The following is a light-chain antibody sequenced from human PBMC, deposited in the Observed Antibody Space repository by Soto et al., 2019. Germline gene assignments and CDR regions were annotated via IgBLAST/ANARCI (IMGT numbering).Light chain of an antibody. J-gene: IGKJ4*01. CDR2: DAS. Sequence: EILLTPSPATLSLSPRERATLSFRASQSVSSYLAWYQQKPGQAPRLLIYDASNRATGIPARFSGSGSGTDFTLTISSLEPEDFAVYYCQQRSNPLTFGGGTKVDIK. CDR3: QQRSNPLT. CDR1: QSVSSY. V-gene: IGKV3-11*01.